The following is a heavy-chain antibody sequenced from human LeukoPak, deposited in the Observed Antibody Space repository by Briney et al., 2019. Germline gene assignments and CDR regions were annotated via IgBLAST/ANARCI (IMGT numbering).Heavy chain of an antibody. J-gene: IGHJ1*01. D-gene: IGHD5-12*01. CDR1: GFTFSTYW. V-gene: IGHV3-7*01. Sequence: PGGSLRLSCAASGFTFSTYWMTWVRQAPGKGLERGANIKEDGSREYYVDSVKGRFTISRDNAKNSLYLQMDSLTAEDTAVYYCARDSPGYGAYVSWGQGTLVSVSS. CDR2: IKEDGSRE. CDR3: ARDSPGYGAYVS.